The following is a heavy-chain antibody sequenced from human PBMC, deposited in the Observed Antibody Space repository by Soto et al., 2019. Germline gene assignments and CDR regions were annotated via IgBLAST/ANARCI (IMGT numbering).Heavy chain of an antibody. CDR2: ISPRSESV. Sequence: EVQLKQSGGGLVQPGGSLRLSCAASGFTFSHRGMIWVRQAPGKGLEWVSYISPRSESVHYARSVKGRFSISRDDDRDSLHLQINSLRDDDMAVYYCATVDRPTVDTMFFDYWGQGVLVTVSS. CDR1: GFTFSHRG. J-gene: IGHJ4*02. D-gene: IGHD5-12*01. V-gene: IGHV3-48*02. CDR3: ATVDRPTVDTMFFDY.